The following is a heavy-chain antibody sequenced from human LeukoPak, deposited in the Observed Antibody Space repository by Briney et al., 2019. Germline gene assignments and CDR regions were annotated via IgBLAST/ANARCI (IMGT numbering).Heavy chain of an antibody. D-gene: IGHD4-23*01. V-gene: IGHV3-23*01. CDR1: GFTFSSYA. CDR2: ISVNGGTT. J-gene: IGHJ4*02. CDR3: VKGGGNVRRYFEY. Sequence: GGSLRLSCAASGFTFSSYAMTWVRQAPGKGLEWVSSISVNGGTTYYADSVKGRFTISRDSSKNTLYLQMNSLRAEDTAVYYCVKGGGNVRRYFEYWGQGTLVAVSS.